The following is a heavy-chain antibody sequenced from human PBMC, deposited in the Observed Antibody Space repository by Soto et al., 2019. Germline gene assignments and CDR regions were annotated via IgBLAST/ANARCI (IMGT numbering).Heavy chain of an antibody. CDR1: GFTFSNYW. CDR2: INPDESRT. Sequence: GGSLRLPCAASGFTFSNYWMHWVRQAPGKGLMWVSRINPDESRTTYADSVKGRFAISRDNAKNMLYLQMSSLRAEDTAVYYCARVKSGSYDWFDPWGQGTLVTVSS. CDR3: ARVKSGSYDWFDP. D-gene: IGHD3-10*01. J-gene: IGHJ5*02. V-gene: IGHV3-74*01.